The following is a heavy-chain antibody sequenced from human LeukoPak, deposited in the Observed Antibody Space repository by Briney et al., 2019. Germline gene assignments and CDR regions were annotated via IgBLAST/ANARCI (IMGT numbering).Heavy chain of an antibody. D-gene: IGHD1-26*01. Sequence: GASVKVSCKASGYTFTDYYMHWVRHAPGQWLEWIRSINPNSGGTNYAQKFQGRVTMTRDTSISTAYMELSRLRSDDTAVYYCARESPTGATLDAFDIWGQGTMVTVSS. CDR2: INPNSGGT. V-gene: IGHV1-2*02. J-gene: IGHJ3*02. CDR1: GYTFTDYY. CDR3: ARESPTGATLDAFDI.